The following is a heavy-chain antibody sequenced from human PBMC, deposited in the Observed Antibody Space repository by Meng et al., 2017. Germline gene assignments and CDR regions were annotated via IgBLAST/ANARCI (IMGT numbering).Heavy chain of an antibody. V-gene: IGHV1-18*01. J-gene: IGHJ3*02. Sequence: QVRLVQSGARVKKPGASVKVSCKASGYTFTSYGISWVRQAPGQGLEWMGWISAYNGNTNYAQKLQGRVTMTTDTSTSTAYMELRSLRSDDTAVYYCARGTRYCSGGSCYYDAFDIWGQGTMVTVSS. CDR1: GYTFTSYG. CDR2: ISAYNGNT. CDR3: ARGTRYCSGGSCYYDAFDI. D-gene: IGHD2-15*01.